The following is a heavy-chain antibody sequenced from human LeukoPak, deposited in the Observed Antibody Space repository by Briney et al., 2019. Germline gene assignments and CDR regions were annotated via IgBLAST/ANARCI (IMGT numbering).Heavy chain of an antibody. Sequence: PSETLSLTCTVSGGSISSSTYYWGWIRQPPGKGLEWIGSIYYSGSTYYNPSLKSRVTISVDTSKTQFSLKLSSVTAADTAVYYCARGPSRTNWFDPWGQGTLVTVSS. CDR3: ARGPSRTNWFDP. CDR1: GGSISSSTYY. J-gene: IGHJ5*02. CDR2: IYYSGST. V-gene: IGHV4-39*07. D-gene: IGHD6-6*01.